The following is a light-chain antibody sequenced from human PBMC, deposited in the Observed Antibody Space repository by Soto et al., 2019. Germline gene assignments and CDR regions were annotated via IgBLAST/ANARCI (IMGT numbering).Light chain of an antibody. J-gene: IGKJ2*01. CDR3: QQYYNFPHT. CDR1: QSVLYSSNNKHY. CDR2: WAC. Sequence: DIVMTQSPDSLAVSLGERATINCKSSQSVLYSSNNKHYLAWYQQKPGQPPKLLIYWACTRESGVPDRFSGSGSGTDFTLTISSLQAEDVAVYYCQQYYNFPHTFGQGTNLEIK. V-gene: IGKV4-1*01.